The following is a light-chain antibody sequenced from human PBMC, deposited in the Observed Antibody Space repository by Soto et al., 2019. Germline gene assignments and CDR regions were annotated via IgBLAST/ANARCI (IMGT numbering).Light chain of an antibody. CDR3: LQHNSYPWT. CDR2: DAS. V-gene: IGKV1-5*01. Sequence: DIQMTKTHSTLSASVGERVTMTCRASQSISSWLAWYQQKPGKAPKLLIYDASNLESGVPSRFSGSGSGTEFTLTISSLQPEDFATYYCLQHNSYPWTFGQGTTVDIK. CDR1: QSISSW. J-gene: IGKJ1*01.